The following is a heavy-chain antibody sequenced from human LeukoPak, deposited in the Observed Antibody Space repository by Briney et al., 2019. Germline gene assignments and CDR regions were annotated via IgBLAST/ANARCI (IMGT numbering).Heavy chain of an antibody. CDR3: ARAGPGYLDYYYMDV. D-gene: IGHD2-15*01. CDR1: GGSISSGGYY. CDR2: IYYSGST. J-gene: IGHJ6*03. V-gene: IGHV4-31*03. Sequence: PSQTLSLTCTVSGGSISSGGYYWSWIRQHPGKGLEWIGYIYYSGSTYYNPSLKSRVTISVDTSKNQFSLKLSSVTAADTAVYYCARAGPGYLDYYYMDVWGKGTTVTVSS.